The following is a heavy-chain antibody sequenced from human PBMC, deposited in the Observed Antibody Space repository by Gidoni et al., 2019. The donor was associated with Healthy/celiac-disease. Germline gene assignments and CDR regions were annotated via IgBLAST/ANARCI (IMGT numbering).Heavy chain of an antibody. CDR2: IIPIFGTA. CDR3: ARDPGGYCSSTSCYAGYYGMDV. CDR1: GGTFSSYA. V-gene: IGHV1-69*01. Sequence: QVQLVQSVAEVKKPGSSVKVSCKASGGTFSSYAISWVRQATGQGLEWMGGIIPIFGTANYAQKFQGRVTITADESTSTAYMGLSSLRSEDTAVYYCARDPGGYCSSTSCYAGYYGMDVWGQGTTVTVSS. J-gene: IGHJ6*02. D-gene: IGHD2-2*01.